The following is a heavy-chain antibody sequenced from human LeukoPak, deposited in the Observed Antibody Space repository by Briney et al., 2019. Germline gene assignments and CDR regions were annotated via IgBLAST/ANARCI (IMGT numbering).Heavy chain of an antibody. D-gene: IGHD3-22*01. V-gene: IGHV4-34*01. CDR1: GGSFSGYY. CDR2: INHSGST. Sequence: PSETLSLTCAVYGGSFSGYYWSWIRQPPGKGLEWIGEINHSGSTNYNPSLKSRVTISVDTSKNQFSLKLSSVTAADTAVYYCANPYYYDSSRYAFDIWGQGTMVTASS. CDR3: ANPYYYDSSRYAFDI. J-gene: IGHJ3*02.